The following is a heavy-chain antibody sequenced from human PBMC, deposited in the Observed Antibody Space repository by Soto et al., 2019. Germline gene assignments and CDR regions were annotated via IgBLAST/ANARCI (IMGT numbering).Heavy chain of an antibody. CDR3: ARKVLGSTSRPDYWYFDL. Sequence: EVQLLESGGGLVQPGGSLRLSCVGSGFTFISYAMNWVRQAPGKGLEWVSGISGGGDRTFDADSVKGRFTISRDNSKNTVNLQTTSLRADDTAVYYCARKVLGSTSRPDYWYFDLWGRGTLVTVSS. V-gene: IGHV3-23*01. D-gene: IGHD3-16*01. J-gene: IGHJ2*01. CDR2: ISGGGDRT. CDR1: GFTFISYA.